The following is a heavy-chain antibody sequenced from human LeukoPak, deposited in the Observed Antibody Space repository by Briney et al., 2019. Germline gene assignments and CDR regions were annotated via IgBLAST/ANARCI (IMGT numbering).Heavy chain of an antibody. Sequence: GGSLRLSCAASGFIFSSYTMNWVRQAPGKGLEWVSPISSSSTYIYYADSVQGRFTISRDNAKNSLYLQMNSLRTEDTALYYCARDCGGGSCYSLDYWGQGTLVTVSS. CDR3: ARDCGGGSCYSLDY. CDR1: GFIFSSYT. J-gene: IGHJ4*02. CDR2: ISSSSTYI. D-gene: IGHD2-15*01. V-gene: IGHV3-21*01.